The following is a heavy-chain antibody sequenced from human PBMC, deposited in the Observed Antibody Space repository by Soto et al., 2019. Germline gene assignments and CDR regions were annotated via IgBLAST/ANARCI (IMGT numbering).Heavy chain of an antibody. V-gene: IGHV1-18*01. Sequence: ASVKVSCKGFGYSFMKYGINWVRQAPGQGLEWVGWISPYSGCTHSAQKFHGRLTLTTDTAASTAYMELRILRSADTALYYCAREASVLIPAAQPSRFDSWGQGPLVTVSS. J-gene: IGHJ4*02. CDR1: GYSFMKYG. D-gene: IGHD2-2*01. CDR3: AREASVLIPAAQPSRFDS. CDR2: ISPYSGCT.